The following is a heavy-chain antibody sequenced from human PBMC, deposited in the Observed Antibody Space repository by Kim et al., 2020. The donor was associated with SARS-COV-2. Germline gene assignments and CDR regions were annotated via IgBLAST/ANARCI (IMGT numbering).Heavy chain of an antibody. J-gene: IGHJ3*02. CDR3: VRGGWGVGDTTWAAFDI. CDR2: IRNKAHSYTT. V-gene: IGHV3-72*01. CDR1: GFTFSDHY. D-gene: IGHD1-26*01. Sequence: GGSLRLSCVGSGFTFSDHYMDWVRQAPGKGLEWIGRIRNKAHSYTTEYAASAKGRFTVSRDDSKNSVNMQMNSLKIEDTAVYHCVRGGWGVGDTTWAAFDIWGQGTLVTVSS.